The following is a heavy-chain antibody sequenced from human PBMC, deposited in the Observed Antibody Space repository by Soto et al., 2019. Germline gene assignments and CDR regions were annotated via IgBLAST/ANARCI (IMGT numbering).Heavy chain of an antibody. CDR2: IWYDGSNK. CDR3: ARSGRPNACDAFDI. D-gene: IGHD3-10*01. Sequence: QVQLVESGGGVVQPGRSLRLSCAASGFTFSSYGMHWVRQAPGKGLEWVAVIWYDGSNKYYADSVKGRFTISRDNSKNTLYLQMNSLRAEDTAVYYCARSGRPNACDAFDIWGQGTMVTVSS. V-gene: IGHV3-33*01. CDR1: GFTFSSYG. J-gene: IGHJ3*02.